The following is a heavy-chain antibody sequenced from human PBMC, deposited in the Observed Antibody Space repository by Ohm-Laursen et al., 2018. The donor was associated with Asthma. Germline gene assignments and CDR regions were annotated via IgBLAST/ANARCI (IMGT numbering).Heavy chain of an antibody. Sequence: GASVKVSCKASGYTFTAYYMHWVRQAPGQGLEWMGIINPSGGSTSYAQKFQGRVTMTRDTSTSTVYMELSSLRSEDTAVYYCASRSTVTDYYYYGMDVWGQGTTVTVSS. CDR1: GYTFTAYY. CDR2: INPSGGST. V-gene: IGHV1-46*01. D-gene: IGHD4-11*01. J-gene: IGHJ6*02. CDR3: ASRSTVTDYYYYGMDV.